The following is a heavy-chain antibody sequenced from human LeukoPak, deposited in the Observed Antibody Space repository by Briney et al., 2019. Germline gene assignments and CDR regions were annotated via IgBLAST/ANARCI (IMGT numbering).Heavy chain of an antibody. Sequence: PGGSLRLSCAASGFTFSSYSMNWVRQAPGKGLEWVSSITSSSSYIYYADSVKGRFTISRDNAKNSLYLQMNSLRAEDTAVHYCARGAVPAAILAYFDYWGQGTLVTVSS. CDR1: GFTFSSYS. CDR3: ARGAVPAAILAYFDY. J-gene: IGHJ4*02. D-gene: IGHD2-2*01. CDR2: ITSSSSYI. V-gene: IGHV3-21*01.